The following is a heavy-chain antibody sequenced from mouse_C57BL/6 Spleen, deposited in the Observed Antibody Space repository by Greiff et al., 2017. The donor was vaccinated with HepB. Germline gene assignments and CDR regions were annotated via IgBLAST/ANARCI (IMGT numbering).Heavy chain of an antibody. Sequence: VQLQQSGAELVRPGSSVKLSCKASGYTFTSYWMDWVKQRPGQGLEWIGNIYPSDSETHYNQKFKDKATLTVDKSSSTAYMQLSSLTSEDSAVYYCARSTMVTYYAMDYWGQGTSVTVSS. CDR3: ARSTMVTYYAMDY. J-gene: IGHJ4*01. D-gene: IGHD2-2*01. V-gene: IGHV1-61*01. CDR2: IYPSDSET. CDR1: GYTFTSYW.